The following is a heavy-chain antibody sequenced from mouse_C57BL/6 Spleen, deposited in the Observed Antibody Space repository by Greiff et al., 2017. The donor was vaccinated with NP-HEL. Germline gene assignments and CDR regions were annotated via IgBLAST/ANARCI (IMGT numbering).Heavy chain of an antibody. D-gene: IGHD3-3*01. CDR1: GYSFTSYY. CDR3: ARGCRALDYYAMDD. J-gene: IGHJ4*01. CDR2: IYPGSGTT. Sequence: VQLQQSGPELVQPGASVKISCKASGYSFTSYYLHWVQQRPGQGLEWIGWIYPGSGTTKYNEQFKGKATLTADTSSSTAYMQLSSLTSEDSAVYYCARGCRALDYYAMDDWGQGTSVTVSS. V-gene: IGHV1-66*01.